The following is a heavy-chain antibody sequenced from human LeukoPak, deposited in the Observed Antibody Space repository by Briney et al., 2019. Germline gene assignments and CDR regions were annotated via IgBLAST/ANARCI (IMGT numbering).Heavy chain of an antibody. CDR3: ARDPGATINYYYMDV. J-gene: IGHJ6*03. CDR2: FSSSSSYI. V-gene: IGHV3-21*01. Sequence: GGSLRLSCAASGFTFSSYSMNWVRQAPGKGLEWVSSFSSSSSYIYYADSVKGRFTISRDNAKNSLYLQMNSLRAEDTAVYYCARDPGATINYYYMDVWGKGTTVTVSS. CDR1: GFTFSSYS. D-gene: IGHD1-26*01.